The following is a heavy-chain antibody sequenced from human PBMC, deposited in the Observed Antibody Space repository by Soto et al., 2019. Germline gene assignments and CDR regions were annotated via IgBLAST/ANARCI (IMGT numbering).Heavy chain of an antibody. CDR3: ARGVLVPADIVYYYGMYV. CDR2: ISYDGNNK. J-gene: IGHJ6*02. D-gene: IGHD2-2*02. CDR1: GFTFSSYA. V-gene: IGHV3-30-3*01. Sequence: QVQLVESGGGVVQPGRSLRLSCAASGFTFSSYAMHWVRQAPGKGLEWVAVISYDGNNKYYADSVKGRFTISRDNSKNTLYLQMNSLRAEDTAVYYCARGVLVPADIVYYYGMYVWGQGTTVTVSS.